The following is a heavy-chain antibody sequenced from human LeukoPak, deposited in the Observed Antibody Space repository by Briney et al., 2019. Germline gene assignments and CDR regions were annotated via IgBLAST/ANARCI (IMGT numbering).Heavy chain of an antibody. CDR3: AREWYYSGWLAVDP. CDR2: VYNTGST. Sequence: ASETLSLTCTVSGGSVTSYYWSWIRQSAGKVLQWIGRVYNTGSTKYSPSLQSRVTMSADTSKNQVFLKLTSVTAADTAVYYCAREWYYSGWLAVDPWGQGILVTVSS. D-gene: IGHD5-12*01. CDR1: GGSVTSYY. J-gene: IGHJ5*02. V-gene: IGHV4-4*07.